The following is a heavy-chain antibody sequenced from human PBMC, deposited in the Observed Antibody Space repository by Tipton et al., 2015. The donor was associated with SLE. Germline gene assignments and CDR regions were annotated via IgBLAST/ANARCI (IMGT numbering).Heavy chain of an antibody. D-gene: IGHD5-12*01. J-gene: IGHJ4*02. CDR3: ASQEYGGYVGY. CDR1: GGSFSGYY. V-gene: IGHV4-34*01. Sequence: TLSLTCAVYGGSFSGYYWNWISQPPGKGLEWIGEINHSGSTNYNPSLKSRVTISVDTSKNQFSLKLSSVTAADTAVYYCASQEYGGYVGYWGQGTLVTVSS. CDR2: INHSGST.